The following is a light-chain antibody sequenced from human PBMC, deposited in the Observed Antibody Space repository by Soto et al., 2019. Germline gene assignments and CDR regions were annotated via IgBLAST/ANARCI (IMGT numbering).Light chain of an antibody. CDR3: SSYTSSSTFV. J-gene: IGLJ1*01. V-gene: IGLV2-18*02. CDR2: DVS. Sequence: QSVLTQPPSVSGSPGQSVTISCTGTSSDVGSYNRVSWYQQPPGTAPKVMIYDVSNRPSGVPDRFSGSKSGNTASLNISGLQVEFEFDYYCSSYTSSSTFVFGTGTKVTVL. CDR1: SSDVGSYNR.